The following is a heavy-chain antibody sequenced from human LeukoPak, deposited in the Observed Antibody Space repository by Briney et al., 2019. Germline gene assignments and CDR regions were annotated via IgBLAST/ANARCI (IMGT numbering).Heavy chain of an antibody. CDR1: GGSISSSSYY. J-gene: IGHJ4*02. CDR3: ARCHTGNYDYVWQNYRHTGGIDY. CDR2: IYYSVST. V-gene: IGHV4-39*07. D-gene: IGHD3-16*02. Sequence: SETLSLTCTVSGGSISSSSYYWGWIRQPPGKGLEWIGSIYYSVSTYDNPSLKSRVTISVDTSKNQFSLKLSSVTAADTAVYYCARCHTGNYDYVWQNYRHTGGIDYWGQGTLVSVSS.